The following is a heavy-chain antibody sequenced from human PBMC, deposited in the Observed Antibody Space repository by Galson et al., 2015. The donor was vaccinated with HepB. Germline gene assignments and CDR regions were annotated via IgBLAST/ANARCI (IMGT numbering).Heavy chain of an antibody. CDR2: IKQDGSEK. Sequence: SLRLSCAASGFTSSSHWMSWVRQAPGKGLEWVANIKQDGSEKYYVDSVKGRFTISRDNAKNSLYLQMNSLRAEDTAVYYCARDLGIAAAGWLDYWGQGTLVTVSS. CDR3: ARDLGIAAAGWLDY. J-gene: IGHJ4*02. D-gene: IGHD6-13*01. V-gene: IGHV3-7*03. CDR1: GFTSSSHW.